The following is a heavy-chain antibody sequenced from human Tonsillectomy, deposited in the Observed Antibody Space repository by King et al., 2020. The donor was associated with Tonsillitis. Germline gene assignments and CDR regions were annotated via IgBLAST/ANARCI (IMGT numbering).Heavy chain of an antibody. CDR2: IGGSTTTI. V-gene: IGHV3-48*01. Sequence: VQLMESGGGLVQPGGSLRLSCAASRFTFSNYNINWVRQAPGKGLEWISYIGGSTTTIYYADSVKGRFTISRDNAKNSLYLQMNSLRAEDTAVYYCARETVTTPYYFDYWGQGTLVTVSS. CDR3: ARETVTTPYYFDY. D-gene: IGHD4-17*01. CDR1: RFTFSNYN. J-gene: IGHJ4*02.